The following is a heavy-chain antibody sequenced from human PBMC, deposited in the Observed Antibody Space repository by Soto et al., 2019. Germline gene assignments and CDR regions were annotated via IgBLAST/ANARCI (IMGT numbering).Heavy chain of an antibody. D-gene: IGHD3-9*01. Sequence: QLQLQESGSGLVKPSQTLSLTCAVSGGSISSGGYSWSWIRQPPGKGLEWIGNIYHGGGTYYNPSPESRLTISVDKSRNQFSLKLTSVTAADTAVYYCARAQWDYDILTGRLWGAFNIWGQGTMVTVSS. CDR3: ARAQWDYDILTGRLWGAFNI. CDR2: IYHGGGT. CDR1: GGSISSGGYS. J-gene: IGHJ3*02. V-gene: IGHV4-30-2*01.